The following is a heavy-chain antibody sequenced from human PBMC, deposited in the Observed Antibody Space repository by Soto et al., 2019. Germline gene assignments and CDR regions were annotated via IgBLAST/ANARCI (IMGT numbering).Heavy chain of an antibody. CDR2: ISGIGGST. CDR3: ARGSSGYISSWYYFDY. Sequence: PGGSLRLSCAASGFTFTDYALSWVRQAPGKGLEWVATISGIGGSTYLADSVKGRLSISRDNSKNTVSLLMNSLRAKDTAVYFCARGSSGYISSWYYFDYWGRGTMVTVYS. D-gene: IGHD6-13*01. CDR1: GFTFTDYA. J-gene: IGHJ4*02. V-gene: IGHV3-23*01.